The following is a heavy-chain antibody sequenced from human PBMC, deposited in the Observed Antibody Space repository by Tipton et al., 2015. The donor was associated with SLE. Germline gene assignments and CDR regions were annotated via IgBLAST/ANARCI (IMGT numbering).Heavy chain of an antibody. CDR3: ARGGASSKWLDP. CDR2: INHSGGT. V-gene: IGHV4-34*01. CDR1: GGSFSDYY. J-gene: IGHJ5*02. D-gene: IGHD6-6*01. Sequence: LRLSCAVYGGSFSDYYWSWIRQPPGKGLEWIGEINHSGGTNYNPSLKSRVTISVDTSNNQFSLKVTSVTAANTAFYYCARGGASSKWLDPWGQGTLVTVSS.